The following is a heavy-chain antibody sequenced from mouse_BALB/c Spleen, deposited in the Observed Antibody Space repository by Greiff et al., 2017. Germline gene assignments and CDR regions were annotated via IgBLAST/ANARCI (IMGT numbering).Heavy chain of an antibody. CDR1: GFTFSSYY. Sequence: EVKVVESGGGLVKLGGSLKLSCAASGFTFSSYYMSWVRQTPEKRLELVAAINSNGGSTYYPDTVKGRFTISRDNAKNTLYLQMSSLKSEDTALYYCARQDYGPFDYWGQGTTLTVSS. J-gene: IGHJ2*01. V-gene: IGHV5-6-2*01. D-gene: IGHD1-2*01. CDR2: INSNGGST. CDR3: ARQDYGPFDY.